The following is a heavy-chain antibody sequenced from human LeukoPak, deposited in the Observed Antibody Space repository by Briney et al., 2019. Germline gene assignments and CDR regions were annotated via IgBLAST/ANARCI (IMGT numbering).Heavy chain of an antibody. D-gene: IGHD6-19*01. CDR2: ISSSGSTI. CDR1: GFTFSSYE. CDR3: ARDRSAIAVAGTSDYYGMDV. V-gene: IGHV3-48*03. J-gene: IGHJ6*02. Sequence: PGGSLRLSCAASGFTFSSYEMNWVRQAPGKGLEWVSYISSSGSTIYYADSVKGRFTISRDNAKNSLYLQMNSLRAEDTAVYYCARDRSAIAVAGTSDYYGMDVGGQGTTVTVSS.